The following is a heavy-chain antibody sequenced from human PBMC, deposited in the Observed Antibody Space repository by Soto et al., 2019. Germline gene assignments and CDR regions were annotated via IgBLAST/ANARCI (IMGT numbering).Heavy chain of an antibody. CDR1: GYTFTSYG. Sequence: GXSVKVSFKASGYTFTSYGINWVRQAPGRGLEWMGWINPGNGNTKYSQQFQGRVIIDRDTSASTAYMELSSLRPEDTAVYYCARGGYFDSSNYLAYWGLGTLVTVYS. J-gene: IGHJ4*02. D-gene: IGHD3-22*01. CDR2: INPGNGNT. V-gene: IGHV1-3*01. CDR3: ARGGYFDSSNYLAY.